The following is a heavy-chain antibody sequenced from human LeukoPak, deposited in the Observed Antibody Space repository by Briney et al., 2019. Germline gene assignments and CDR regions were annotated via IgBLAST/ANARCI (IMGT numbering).Heavy chain of an antibody. CDR2: IAYDGSNK. V-gene: IGHV3-30*18. J-gene: IGHJ3*02. D-gene: IGHD6-19*01. CDR3: AKDLLYSSGWYASGAFDI. Sequence: PGGSPRVFCAASGFTFSSYGMHWVRQAPGKGLEWVAVIAYDGSNKYYADSVKGRFTISRDNSKNTLYLQMISLRAEVTAVYYCAKDLLYSSGWYASGAFDIWGQGTMVTVSS. CDR1: GFTFSSYG.